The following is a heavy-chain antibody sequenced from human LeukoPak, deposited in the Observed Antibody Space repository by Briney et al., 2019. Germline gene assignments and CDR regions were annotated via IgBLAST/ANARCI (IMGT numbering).Heavy chain of an antibody. V-gene: IGHV3-21*01. CDR2: ITGSSSYI. Sequence: PGGSLRLSCAASGFTFSSYSMNWVRQAPGKGLEWVSSITGSSSYIYYADSVKGRFTISRDNAKNSLYLQMNSLRAEDTAVYYCARDGLLTYYYDSSGYPCDYWGQGILVTVSS. CDR1: GFTFSSYS. D-gene: IGHD3-22*01. CDR3: ARDGLLTYYYDSSGYPCDY. J-gene: IGHJ4*02.